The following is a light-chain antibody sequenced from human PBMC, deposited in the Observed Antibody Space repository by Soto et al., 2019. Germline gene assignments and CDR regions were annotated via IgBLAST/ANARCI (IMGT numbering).Light chain of an antibody. V-gene: IGKV1-33*01. J-gene: IGKJ4*01. CDR2: DAS. CDR1: QDISNY. CDR3: QQYDILPIT. Sequence: DIQMTQSPSSLSASVGDRATITCQSSQDISNYLNWYQQKPGKAPNLLIYDASNLEIGVPSRFSGSGAGAHFTFTISSLQTDDIGTYYCQQYDILPITFGRGTKVDIK.